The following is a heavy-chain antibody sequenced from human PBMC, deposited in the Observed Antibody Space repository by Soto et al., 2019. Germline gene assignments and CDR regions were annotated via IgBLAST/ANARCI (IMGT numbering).Heavy chain of an antibody. CDR2: IGSSSRSI. CDR1: GFTFTSYS. J-gene: IGHJ4*02. CDR3: ARDWSHGFDY. Sequence: EVQLVESGGGLEQPGGSLRLSCAASGFTFTSYSMNWVRQAPGKGLEWAAYIGSSSRSISYADSLKGRFTISRDNAKNSLYLQMNSLRAEHTAVYYCARDWSHGFDYWGQGTLVTVSS. V-gene: IGHV3-48*01.